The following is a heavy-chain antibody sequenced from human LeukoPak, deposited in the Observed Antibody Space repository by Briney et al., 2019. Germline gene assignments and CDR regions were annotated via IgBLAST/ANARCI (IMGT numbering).Heavy chain of an antibody. Sequence: TGGSLRLSCAASGFTFSSYAMSWVRQAPGKGLEWVSTISGSGGSTYYADSVKGRFTISRDNSKNTLYLQMNSLRAEDTAVYYCAVHGAGTTTFDIWGQGTMVTVSS. CDR3: AVHGAGTTTFDI. CDR2: ISGSGGST. CDR1: GFTFSSYA. D-gene: IGHD1-7*01. V-gene: IGHV3-23*01. J-gene: IGHJ3*02.